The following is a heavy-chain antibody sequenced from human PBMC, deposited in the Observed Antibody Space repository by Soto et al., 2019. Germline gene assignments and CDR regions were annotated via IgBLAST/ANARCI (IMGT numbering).Heavy chain of an antibody. J-gene: IGHJ4*02. CDR2: MNPSTGST. D-gene: IGHD3-22*01. CDR1: GYTFTSYD. V-gene: IGHV1-8*01. Sequence: ASVKVSCKASGYTFTSYDIKWVRQATGQGLEWMGWMNPSTGSTGFAQKFQGRVTITRDTSASTAYMELSSLRSEDTAVYYCASPPPHGPQNYYDSINLGYWGQGTLVTVSS. CDR3: ASPPPHGPQNYYDSINLGY.